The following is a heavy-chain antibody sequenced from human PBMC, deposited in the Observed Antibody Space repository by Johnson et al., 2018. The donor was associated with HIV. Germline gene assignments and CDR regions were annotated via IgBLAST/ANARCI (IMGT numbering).Heavy chain of an antibody. V-gene: IGHV3-30*02. Sequence: QVQLVESGGDSVQPGGSLRLSCAASGFTVSSNYMSWVRQAPGKGLEWVAFIRYDGSNKNYADSVKGRFTISRDNSENTLYLQMNSLKAEDTAVYYCASLSDDAFDFWGQGTMVIVSS. CDR2: IRYDGSNK. J-gene: IGHJ3*01. CDR1: GFTVSSNY. CDR3: ASLSDDAFDF.